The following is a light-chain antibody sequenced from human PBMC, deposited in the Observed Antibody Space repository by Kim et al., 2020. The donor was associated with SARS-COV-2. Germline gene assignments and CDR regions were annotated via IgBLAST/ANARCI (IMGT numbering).Light chain of an antibody. CDR1: QSVSSSY. Sequence: PGERATLSCRASQSVSSSYLAWYQQKPGQAPRLLIYGASSRATGIPDRFSGSGSGTDFTLTISRLEPEDFAVYYCQQYGSSPPRTFGQGTKVEIK. V-gene: IGKV3-20*01. CDR2: GAS. CDR3: QQYGSSPPRT. J-gene: IGKJ1*01.